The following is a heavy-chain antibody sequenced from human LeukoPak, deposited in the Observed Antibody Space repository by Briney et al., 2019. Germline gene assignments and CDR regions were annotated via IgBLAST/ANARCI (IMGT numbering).Heavy chain of an antibody. J-gene: IGHJ4*02. V-gene: IGHV3-15*01. Sequence: GGSLRLSCASSGLTFRNAWMRGVRQPPGKGLEWVGRIKSKTDGGTTDYAAPVKGRLTISRDDSKNTLYLQMSSLKTEDTAVYYCTTDLVSGYYYWGQGTLVTVSS. CDR3: TTDLVSGYYY. CDR2: IKSKTDGGTT. D-gene: IGHD3-3*01. CDR1: GLTFRNAW.